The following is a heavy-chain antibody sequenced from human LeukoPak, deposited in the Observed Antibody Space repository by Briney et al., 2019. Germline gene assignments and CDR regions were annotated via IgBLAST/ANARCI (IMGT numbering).Heavy chain of an antibody. V-gene: IGHV3-21*01. CDR1: GFTFSSYS. CDR2: ISSSSSYI. Sequence: GGSLRLSCAASGFTFSSYSMNWVRQAPGKGLEWVSSISSSSSYIYYADSVKGRFTISRDNAKNSLYLQMNSLRAEDTAVYYCARDQAGVTATLDYWGQGTLVTVSS. CDR3: ARDQAGVTATLDY. D-gene: IGHD2-21*02. J-gene: IGHJ4*02.